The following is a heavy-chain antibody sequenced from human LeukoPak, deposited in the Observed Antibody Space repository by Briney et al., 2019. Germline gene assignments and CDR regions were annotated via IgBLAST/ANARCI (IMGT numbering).Heavy chain of an antibody. V-gene: IGHV3-7*01. D-gene: IGHD3-10*01. J-gene: IGHJ4*02. CDR2: IRQDAVEE. CDR1: GFPFHNYW. Sequence: GGSLRLSCVASGFPFHNYWMTWVRQAPGKGLEWVANIRQDAVEEFYVDSVKGRFTISRDNAKNTLYLQMNSLRADDTAIYYCASGSAYYGSGSRLDYWGQGTLVTVSS. CDR3: ASGSAYYGSGSRLDY.